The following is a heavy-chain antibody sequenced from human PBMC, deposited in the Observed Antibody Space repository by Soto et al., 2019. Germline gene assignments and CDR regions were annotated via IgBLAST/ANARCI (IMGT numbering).Heavy chain of an antibody. CDR1: GFTFSGSA. J-gene: IGHJ4*02. D-gene: IGHD3-16*01. CDR3: TRQGSYGDGYPSGYY. CDR2: IRSKANSYAT. V-gene: IGHV3-73*01. Sequence: GGPLRLSWAASGFTFSGSAMHWVRQASGKGLEWVGRIRSKANSYATAYAASVKGRFTISRDDSKNTAYLQMNSLKTEDTAVYYCTRQGSYGDGYPSGYYWGQGTLVTVSS.